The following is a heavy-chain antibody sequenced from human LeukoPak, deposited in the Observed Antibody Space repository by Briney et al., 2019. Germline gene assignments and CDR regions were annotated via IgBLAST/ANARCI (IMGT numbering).Heavy chain of an antibody. V-gene: IGHV1-2*02. J-gene: IGHJ3*02. CDR1: GYTFTGYY. CDR3: ARDCSYSNDAFDI. D-gene: IGHD6-13*01. Sequence: ASVTVSCTASGYTFTGYYMHWVRQAPGQGLEWMGWINPNSGGTNYAQKFQGRVTMTRDTSISTAYMELSRLRSDDTAVYYCARDCSYSNDAFDIWGQGTMVTVSS. CDR2: INPNSGGT.